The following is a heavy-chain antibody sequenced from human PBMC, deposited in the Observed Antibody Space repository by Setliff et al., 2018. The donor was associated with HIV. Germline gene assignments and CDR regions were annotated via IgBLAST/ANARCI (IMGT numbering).Heavy chain of an antibody. J-gene: IGHJ4*02. CDR2: IRNKKNGGTT. CDR3: TTDLGSGRFSWNNN. Sequence: PGGSLRLSCAAAGFTFSNAWMTWVRQAPGKGLEWVARIRNKKNGGTTYYAAPVEGRFTISRDDSKNTLSLQMNSLKTEDTAIYYCTTDLGSGRFSWNNNWGQGTRVTVSS. D-gene: IGHD1-26*01. CDR1: GFTFSNAW. V-gene: IGHV3-15*01.